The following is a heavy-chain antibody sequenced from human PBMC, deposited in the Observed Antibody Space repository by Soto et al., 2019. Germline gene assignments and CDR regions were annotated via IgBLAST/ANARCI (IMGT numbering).Heavy chain of an antibody. CDR3: ARIRRRGYSYGIDL. V-gene: IGHV4-31*03. Sequence: QVQLQESGPGLVNPSQTLSLSCSFSGHSIGSGTSYWTLIRLHPGEGLEWIGHIYFTGATYSNPSRSSGLTMSVDTSTNQVTLKLTSVTAADTASYCCARIRRRGYSYGIDLWGQGTQSLVSS. J-gene: IGHJ4*02. CDR2: IYFTGAT. CDR1: GHSIGSGTSY. D-gene: IGHD3-22*01.